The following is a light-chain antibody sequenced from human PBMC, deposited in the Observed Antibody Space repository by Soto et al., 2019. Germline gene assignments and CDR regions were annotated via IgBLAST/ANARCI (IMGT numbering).Light chain of an antibody. CDR2: SNN. CDR1: SSNIGSNT. Sequence: QSVLTQPPSASGTPGQRVTISCSGSSSNIGSNTVNWYQQLPGTAPKLLIYSNNQRPSGVPDRLSGSKSGTSASLAISGLQSEGEADYYCAAWDDSPYVFGTGTKLTVL. CDR3: AAWDDSPYV. V-gene: IGLV1-44*01. J-gene: IGLJ1*01.